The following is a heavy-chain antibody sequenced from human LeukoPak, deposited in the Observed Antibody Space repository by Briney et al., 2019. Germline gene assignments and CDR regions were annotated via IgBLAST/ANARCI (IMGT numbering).Heavy chain of an antibody. V-gene: IGHV4-34*01. CDR2: INHSGST. CDR1: VGSFSGYY. CDR3: AGYSATMVRGVIDY. D-gene: IGHD3-10*01. Sequence: SETLSLTCAVYVGSFSGYYWSWIRQPPGKGLEWIGEINHSGSTNYNPSLKSRVTISVDTSKNQFSLKLSSVTAADTAVYYCAGYSATMVRGVIDYWGQGTRVTVSS. J-gene: IGHJ4*02.